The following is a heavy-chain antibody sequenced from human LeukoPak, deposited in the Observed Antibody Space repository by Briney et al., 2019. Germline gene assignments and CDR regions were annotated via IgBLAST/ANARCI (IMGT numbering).Heavy chain of an antibody. D-gene: IGHD3-9*01. CDR3: ARDKMTYAIFTGYFHYYGMDV. Sequence: SETLSLTCTGTGGSISSYYWSWLRQPPGKGLEWIGHFYYSGNTNHTPPLRSRVTISVHTSQHHLSLKLSSVNAADTAVYYSARDKMTYAIFTGYFHYYGMDVWGQGTTVTVSS. J-gene: IGHJ6*02. CDR1: GGSISSYY. CDR2: FYYSGNT. V-gene: IGHV4-59*01.